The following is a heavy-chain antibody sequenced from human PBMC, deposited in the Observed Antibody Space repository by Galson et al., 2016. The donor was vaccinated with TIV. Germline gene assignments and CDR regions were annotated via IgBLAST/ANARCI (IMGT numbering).Heavy chain of an antibody. D-gene: IGHD5-18*01. CDR2: IIPLFGTA. CDR3: AKDRNTTLDTYHYYYGMDV. CDR1: GDTFTSYP. Sequence: SVKVSCKASGDTFTSYPFNWVRQAPGQGLEWMGGIIPLFGTANYAQKFQGRVTVTADESTSTAYLDLSSLRSEDTAVYYCAKDRNTTLDTYHYYYGMDVWGQGTTVTVPS. J-gene: IGHJ6*02. V-gene: IGHV1-69*13.